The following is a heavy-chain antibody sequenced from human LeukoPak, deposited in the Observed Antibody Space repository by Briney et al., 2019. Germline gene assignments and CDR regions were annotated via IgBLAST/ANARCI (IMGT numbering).Heavy chain of an antibody. CDR2: INPNSGGT. CDR3: ARVDDSSGYYYARFDY. J-gene: IGHJ4*02. CDR1: GYTFTGYY. Sequence: EASVKVSCKASGYTFTGYYMHWVRQAPGQGLEWMGRINPNSGGTNYAQKFRGRVTMTRDTSISTAYMELSRLRSNDTAVYYCARVDDSSGYYYARFDYWGQGTLVTVSS. D-gene: IGHD3-22*01. V-gene: IGHV1-2*06.